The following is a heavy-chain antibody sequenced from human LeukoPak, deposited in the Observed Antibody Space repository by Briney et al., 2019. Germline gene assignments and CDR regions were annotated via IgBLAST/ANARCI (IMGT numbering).Heavy chain of an antibody. CDR2: INAGNGNT. J-gene: IGHJ5*02. CDR1: GYTFTSYA. Sequence: ASVKVSCKASGYTFTSYAMHWVRQAPGRRLEWMGWINAGNGNTKYSQKFQGRVTITRDTSASTAYMELSSLRSEDTAVYYCARECSGGSCYYWFDPWGQGTLVTVSS. CDR3: ARECSGGSCYYWFDP. V-gene: IGHV1-3*01. D-gene: IGHD2-15*01.